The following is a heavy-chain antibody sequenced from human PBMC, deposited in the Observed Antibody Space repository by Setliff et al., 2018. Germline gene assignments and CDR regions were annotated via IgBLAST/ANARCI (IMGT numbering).Heavy chain of an antibody. CDR1: GFTFSDYY. V-gene: IGHV3-11*04. Sequence: PGGSLRLSCAASGFTFSDYYMSWIRQAPGKGLEWVSYISSSSSTIYYADSVKGRFTISRDNAKNSLYLQMNSLRAEDTAVYYCLVTAAPDNWFDPWGQGTLVTVSS. D-gene: IGHD4-4*01. J-gene: IGHJ5*02. CDR3: LVTAAPDNWFDP. CDR2: ISSSSSTI.